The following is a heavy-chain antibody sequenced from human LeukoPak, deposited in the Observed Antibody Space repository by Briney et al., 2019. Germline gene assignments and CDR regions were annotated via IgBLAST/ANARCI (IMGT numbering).Heavy chain of an antibody. CDR3: ARVKPLYDILTGYYPGSYYYGMDV. CDR1: GGSISSYY. D-gene: IGHD3-9*01. Sequence: SETLSLTCTVSGGSISSYYWSWLRQPPGKGLEWLGYIYYSGSTNYNPSLKSRVTISVDTSKNQFSLKLSSVTAADTAVYYCARVKPLYDILTGYYPGSYYYGMDVWGKGTTVTVSS. CDR2: IYYSGST. J-gene: IGHJ6*04. V-gene: IGHV4-59*01.